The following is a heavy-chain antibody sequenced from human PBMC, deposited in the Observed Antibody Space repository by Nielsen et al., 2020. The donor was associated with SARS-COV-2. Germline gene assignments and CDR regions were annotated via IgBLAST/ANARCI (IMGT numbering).Heavy chain of an antibody. Sequence: GESLKISCAASGFTFSSYGMNWVRQAPGKGLEWVSYISSSSSTIYYADSVKGRFTISRDNAKNSLYLQMNSLRDEDTAVYYCAREGWNYDAYWGQGTLVTVSS. CDR1: GFTFSSYG. D-gene: IGHD5-24*01. J-gene: IGHJ4*02. CDR3: AREGWNYDAY. V-gene: IGHV3-48*02. CDR2: ISSSSSTI.